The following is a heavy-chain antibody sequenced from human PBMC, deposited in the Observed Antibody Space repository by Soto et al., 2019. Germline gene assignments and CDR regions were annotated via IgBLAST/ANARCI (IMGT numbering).Heavy chain of an antibody. CDR3: AREGEGGSYPLDY. CDR2: ISSDESNK. Sequence: GGSLRLSCVASGFTFSIYGMHWVRQAPGKGLEWVAVISSDESNKYYRDAVKGRVTVSRDNSRNTLYLQIDSLSADETAVYYCAREGEGGSYPLDYWGHGTLVTVSS. D-gene: IGHD1-26*01. J-gene: IGHJ4*01. CDR1: GFTFSIYG. V-gene: IGHV3-30*03.